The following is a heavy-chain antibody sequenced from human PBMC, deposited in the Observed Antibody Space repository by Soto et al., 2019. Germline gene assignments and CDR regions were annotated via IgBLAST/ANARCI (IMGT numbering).Heavy chain of an antibody. Sequence: LRLSCAASGFTFSNSIINWVRQAPGQGLELVSSISGSSDFLYYADSVKGRFTISRDTATNSLYLQMNSLRAEDTAVYYCATSTWYAFDIWGQGTMVTVSS. J-gene: IGHJ3*02. CDR2: ISGSSDFL. CDR3: ATSTWYAFDI. CDR1: GFTFSNSI. V-gene: IGHV3-21*01. D-gene: IGHD6-13*01.